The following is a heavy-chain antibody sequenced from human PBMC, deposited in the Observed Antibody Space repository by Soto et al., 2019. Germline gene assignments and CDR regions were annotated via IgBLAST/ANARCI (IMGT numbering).Heavy chain of an antibody. V-gene: IGHV5-51*01. CDR1: GYSFTSYW. J-gene: IGHJ6*02. CDR2: IYPGDSDT. CDR3: ARLLIGETKGLLYYGMDV. Sequence: GDALKSSSKDSGYSFTSYWIGLVRQMPGKGLEWMGIIYPGDSDTRYSPSFQGQVTISADKSISTAYLQWSSLKASDTAMYYCARLLIGETKGLLYYGMDVWGQGTTVTVSS. D-gene: IGHD2-8*01.